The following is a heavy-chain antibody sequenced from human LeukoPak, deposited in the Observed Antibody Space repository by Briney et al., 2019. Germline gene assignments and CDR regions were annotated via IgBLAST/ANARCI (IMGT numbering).Heavy chain of an antibody. CDR1: GFTFSSYA. J-gene: IGHJ6*03. CDR2: ISSSSSYI. D-gene: IGHD5-18*01. CDR3: ARAGQLWPYYYYYYMDV. Sequence: GGTLRLSCAASGFTFSSYAMSWVRQAPGKGLEWVSSISSSSSYIYYADSVKGRFTISRDNAKNTLYLQMNSLRAEDTAVYYCARAGQLWPYYYYYYMDVWGKGTTVTVSS. V-gene: IGHV3-21*01.